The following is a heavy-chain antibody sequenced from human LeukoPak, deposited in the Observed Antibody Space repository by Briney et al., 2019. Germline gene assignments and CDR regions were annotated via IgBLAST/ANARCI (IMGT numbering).Heavy chain of an antibody. CDR2: IIPVFDTA. J-gene: IGHJ4*02. D-gene: IGHD6-13*01. V-gene: IGHV1-69*05. CDR3: ALSAEKQLVYFDF. CDR1: GDTFSNYD. Sequence: ASVKVSCKASGDTFSNYDATWVRQAAGQGLEWMGRIIPVFDTAKYAQNFQGRVTMTTDESSSTAYMELYSLRSEDTAVYYCALSAEKQLVYFDFWGQGTLVTVSS.